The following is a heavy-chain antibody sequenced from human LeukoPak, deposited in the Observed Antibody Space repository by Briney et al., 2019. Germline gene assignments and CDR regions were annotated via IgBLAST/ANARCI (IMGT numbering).Heavy chain of an antibody. D-gene: IGHD6-13*01. CDR1: GFTFSSYW. Sequence: PGGSLRLSCAASGFTFSSYWMSWVRQAPGKGLEWVANIKKDGSEKYYVDSVKGRFTISRDNAKNLLYLQMNSLRAEDTAIYYCARENSGIAATDIIDSWGQGTLVTVSS. CDR3: ARENSGIAATDIIDS. J-gene: IGHJ4*02. V-gene: IGHV3-7*01. CDR2: IKKDGSEK.